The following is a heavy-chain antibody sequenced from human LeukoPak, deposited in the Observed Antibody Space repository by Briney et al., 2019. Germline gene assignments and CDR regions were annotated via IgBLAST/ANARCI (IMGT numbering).Heavy chain of an antibody. CDR2: INHTGST. V-gene: IGHV4-34*01. D-gene: IGHD3-10*01. CDR1: GGSFSGYY. Sequence: SETLSLACAVYGGSFSGYYWSWIRQPPGKGLEWIGEINHTGSTNYNPSLKSRVTISVDTSKNQFSPKLSSVTAADTAVYYCARASITMLRGVPYGMDVWGQGTTVTVSS. J-gene: IGHJ6*02. CDR3: ARASITMLRGVPYGMDV.